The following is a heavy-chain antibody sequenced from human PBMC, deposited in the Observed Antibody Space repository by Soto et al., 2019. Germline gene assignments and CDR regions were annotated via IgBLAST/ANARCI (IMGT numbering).Heavy chain of an antibody. V-gene: IGHV3-74*01. J-gene: IGHJ3*02. Sequence: EVQLVESGGGSVQPGGSLRLSCAASVFTFSTYWMHWVRQAPGKGLVWVSRIVSDGSTTNYADSVKGRFTISRDNAKNTLYLQMNSLRAEDTAVYYCARAKCNSGAFDIWGQGTMVTVSS. CDR3: ARAKCNSGAFDI. CDR2: IVSDGSTT. CDR1: VFTFSTYW. D-gene: IGHD4-4*01.